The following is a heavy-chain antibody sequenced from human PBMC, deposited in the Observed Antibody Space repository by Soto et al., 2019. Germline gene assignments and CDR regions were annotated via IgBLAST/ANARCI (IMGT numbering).Heavy chain of an antibody. Sequence: LRLSCAASGFTFSSYAMSWVHQAPGKGLEWVSAISGSGGSTYYADSVKGRFTISRDNSKNTLYLQMNSLRAEDTAVYYCAKDSAYSSSWPDAFDIWGQGTMVTVSS. D-gene: IGHD6-13*01. V-gene: IGHV3-23*01. J-gene: IGHJ3*02. CDR3: AKDSAYSSSWPDAFDI. CDR2: ISGSGGST. CDR1: GFTFSSYA.